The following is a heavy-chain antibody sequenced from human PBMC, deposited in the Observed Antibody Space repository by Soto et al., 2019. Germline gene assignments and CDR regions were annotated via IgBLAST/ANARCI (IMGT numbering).Heavy chain of an antibody. CDR3: ALSAGGYEIIYFDF. CDR2: IYYNDDT. Sequence: SGPTLANPTHTLTLPWTFSGFSFTTAGVDGGWIRQTPGGALEWLTLIYYNDDTRFSPSLKTRLTITGDTSKNQVVLSLTNVDPGDTATYFCALSAGGYEIIYFDFWGQGIPVTVSS. CDR1: GFSFTTAGVD. D-gene: IGHD5-12*01. V-gene: IGHV2-5*01. J-gene: IGHJ4*02.